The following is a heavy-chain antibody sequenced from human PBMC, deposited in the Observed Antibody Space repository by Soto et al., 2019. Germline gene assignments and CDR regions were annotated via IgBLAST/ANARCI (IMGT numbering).Heavy chain of an antibody. J-gene: IGHJ2*01. V-gene: IGHV3-30-3*01. D-gene: IGHD2-2*01. CDR1: GFTFSSYA. CDR2: ISYDGSNK. Sequence: GGSLRLSCAASGFTFSSYAMHWVRQAPGKGLEWVAVISYDGSNKYYADSVKGRFTISRENSKNTRYLQMNSLRAEDTAVYYCARGVLYCSSTSCRDWYFDLWGRGTLVTVSS. CDR3: ARGVLYCSSTSCRDWYFDL.